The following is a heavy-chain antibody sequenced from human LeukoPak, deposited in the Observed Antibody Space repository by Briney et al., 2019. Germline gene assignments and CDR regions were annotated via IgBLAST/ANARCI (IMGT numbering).Heavy chain of an antibody. Sequence: CAASGFTFSXYXXXXVXQAPGXXXXXXSAISGSGGSTYYADSVKGRFTISRDNSKNTLYLQMGSLRAEDMAVYYCASSRYSSSWSEYWGQGTLVTVSS. J-gene: IGHJ4*02. CDR1: GFTFSXYX. D-gene: IGHD6-13*01. V-gene: IGHV3-23*01. CDR2: ISGSGGST. CDR3: ASSRYSSSWSEY.